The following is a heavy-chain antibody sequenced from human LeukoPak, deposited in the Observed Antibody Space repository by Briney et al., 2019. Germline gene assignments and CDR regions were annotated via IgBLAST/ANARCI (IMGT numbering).Heavy chain of an antibody. CDR2: IKGPHAQP. V-gene: IGHV3-23*01. J-gene: IGHJ4*02. Sequence: GGSLRLSCATSGLAVSTSVIYWFRQAPGKGLEWVSDIKGPHAQPSYADSVKGRFSISRDDSKNTVYLEMNSLRAEDTALYYCAKVGVRINSGDYWGQGTLVTVSS. D-gene: IGHD3-10*01. CDR3: AKVGVRINSGDY. CDR1: GLAVSTSV.